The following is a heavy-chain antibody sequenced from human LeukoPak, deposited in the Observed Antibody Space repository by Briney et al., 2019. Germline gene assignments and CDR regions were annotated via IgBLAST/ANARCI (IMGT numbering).Heavy chain of an antibody. CDR3: ARRSGYDPLDY. V-gene: IGHV4-59*08. J-gene: IGHJ4*02. D-gene: IGHD5-12*01. CDR2: IDNTGST. CDR1: GTSISSYY. Sequence: PSETLSLTCTVSGTSISSYYWNWIRQPPGKGLEWIGYIDNTGSTNYNPSLKSRVTISVDTPKNQFSLKLSSVTAADTAVYYCARRSGYDPLDYWGQGALVTVSS.